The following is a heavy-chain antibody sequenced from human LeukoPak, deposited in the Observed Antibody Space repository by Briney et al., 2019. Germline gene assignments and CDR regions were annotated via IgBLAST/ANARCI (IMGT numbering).Heavy chain of an antibody. CDR1: GSSFTSYW. J-gene: IGHJ4*02. V-gene: IGHV5-51*01. CDR2: IYPGDSDT. D-gene: IGHD3-16*01. CDR3: ARTLMITFGGALEPPFDY. Sequence: PGGSLQISFQGSGSSFTSYWIGWGRQVPGKGLEWMGIIYPGDSDTRYSPSFQGQVTISADKSISTAYLQWSSLKASDTAMYYCARTLMITFGGALEPPFDYWGQGTLVTVSS.